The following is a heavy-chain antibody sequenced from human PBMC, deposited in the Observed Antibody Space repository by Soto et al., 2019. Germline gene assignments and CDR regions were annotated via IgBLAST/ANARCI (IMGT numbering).Heavy chain of an antibody. D-gene: IGHD5-12*01. CDR1: GYSFTSYW. V-gene: IGHV5-51*01. Sequence: GESLKISCKGSGYSFTSYWLGWVRQMPGKGLEWMGIIYPGESDTRYSPSFQGHVTISADKSISTAYLQWSSRQASDTAMYYCARHGPDIVAASRGRWFDPWGQGTLVTVSS. CDR2: IYPGESDT. CDR3: ARHGPDIVAASRGRWFDP. J-gene: IGHJ5*02.